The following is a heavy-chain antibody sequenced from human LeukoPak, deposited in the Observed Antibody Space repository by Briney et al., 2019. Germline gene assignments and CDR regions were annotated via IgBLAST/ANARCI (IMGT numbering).Heavy chain of an antibody. Sequence: ASVKVSCKASGYTFTSYEINWVRQATGQGLEWMGWMNPNSGNTGYAQKLQGRVTITKDTSTSTAYLDLQSLRSDDTAIYYCARHGNALTHSEYFDYWGQGTLITVSS. CDR2: MNPNSGNT. CDR3: ARHGNALTHSEYFDY. J-gene: IGHJ4*02. CDR1: GYTFTSYE. D-gene: IGHD1-26*01. V-gene: IGHV1-8*01.